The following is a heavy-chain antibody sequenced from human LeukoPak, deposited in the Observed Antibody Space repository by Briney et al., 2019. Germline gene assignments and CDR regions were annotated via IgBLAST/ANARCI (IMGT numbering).Heavy chain of an antibody. J-gene: IGHJ6*03. CDR1: GGSFSGYY. CDR2: INHSGST. Sequence: SETLSLTCAVYGGSFSGYYWSWIRQPPGKGLEWIGEINHSGSTNYNPSLKSRVTISVDTSKNQFSLKLSSVTAADTAVYYCARGYVDIVATPTPYYYYYYMDVWGKGTTVTVSS. CDR3: ARGYVDIVATPTPYYYYYYMDV. D-gene: IGHD5-12*01. V-gene: IGHV4-34*01.